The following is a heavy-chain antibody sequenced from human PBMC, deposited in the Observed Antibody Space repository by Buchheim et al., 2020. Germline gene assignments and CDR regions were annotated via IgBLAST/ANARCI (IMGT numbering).Heavy chain of an antibody. CDR2: TNPQSGGA. Sequence: QVQLVQSGAEVRKPGASVRVSCKTSGYTFTDYYIHWMRLAPGHGLEWMGWTNPQSGGAYLAQKFQGRVTMTRDTSITTAYMELSSLTSDDTAVYYCSRTRFYVRGMDVWGQGTT. CDR1: GYTFTDYY. V-gene: IGHV1-2*02. CDR3: SRTRFYVRGMDV. J-gene: IGHJ6*02. D-gene: IGHD5/OR15-5a*01.